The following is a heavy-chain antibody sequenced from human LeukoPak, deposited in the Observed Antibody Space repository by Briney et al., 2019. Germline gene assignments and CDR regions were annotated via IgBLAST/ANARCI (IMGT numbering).Heavy chain of an antibody. J-gene: IGHJ4*02. CDR2: IWYDGSNK. CDR3: ARDSTAMALDY. D-gene: IGHD5-18*01. CDR1: GFTFSSYG. Sequence: GGSLRLSCAASGFTFSSYGMHWVRQAPGKGLEWVAVIWYDGSNKYYADSVKGRFTISRDNSKNTLYLQMNSLRAEDTAVYYCARDSTAMALDYWGQGTPVTVSS. V-gene: IGHV3-33*01.